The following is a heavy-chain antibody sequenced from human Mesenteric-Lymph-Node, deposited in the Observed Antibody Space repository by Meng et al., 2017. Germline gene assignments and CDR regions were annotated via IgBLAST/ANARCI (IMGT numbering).Heavy chain of an antibody. Sequence: SQTLSLTCGVSGYSISSGYYWGWIRQPPGKGLEWIGSFYHGGSTYYNPSLKSRVTISVDTSKNQFSLKLSSVTAAGTAVYYCARGRIVGATTHFDYWGQGTLVTVSS. CDR1: GYSISSGYY. CDR3: ARGRIVGATTHFDY. J-gene: IGHJ4*02. D-gene: IGHD1-26*01. CDR2: FYHGGST. V-gene: IGHV4-38-2*01.